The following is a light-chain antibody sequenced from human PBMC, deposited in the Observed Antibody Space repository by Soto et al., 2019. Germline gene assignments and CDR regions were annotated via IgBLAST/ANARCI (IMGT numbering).Light chain of an antibody. V-gene: IGLV2-14*03. CDR1: ASDIGAHNY. J-gene: IGLJ1*01. CDR2: DVS. Sequence: QSALTQPASVSGSPGQSITMSCTGTASDIGAHNYVSWYQQHPGKAPRLLIYDVSKRPSGVSIRFSGSKSGSTASLTISGVQAEDEADYYCKSYRDSNYVFGTRTKLTVL. CDR3: KSYRDSNYV.